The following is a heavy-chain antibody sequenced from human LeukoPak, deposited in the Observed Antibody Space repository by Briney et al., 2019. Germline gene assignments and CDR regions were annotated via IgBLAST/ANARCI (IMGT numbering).Heavy chain of an antibody. D-gene: IGHD3-3*01. J-gene: IGHJ4*02. CDR3: ARGPHGGFVIIPTEF. Sequence: GGSLRLSCAASGFTFSSYWMHWVRQAPGKGLEWVSSIDSSSSYIYYADSVKGRFTISRANAKNSLFLQMNSLRAEDTAVYYCARGPHGGFVIIPTEFWGQGTLVTVSS. CDR1: GFTFSSYW. V-gene: IGHV3-21*01. CDR2: IDSSSSYI.